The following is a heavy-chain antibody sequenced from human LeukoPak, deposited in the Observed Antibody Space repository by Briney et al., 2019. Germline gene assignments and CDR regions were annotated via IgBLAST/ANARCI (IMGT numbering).Heavy chain of an antibody. Sequence: ASVKVSCKASGYTFTGYYMHWVRQAPGQGLEWMGWINPNSGGTNYAQKFQGRVTMTRDTSISTAYMELSRLRSDDTAVYYCERAVAGTTETDDYWGQGTPVTVSS. CDR1: GYTFTGYY. V-gene: IGHV1-2*02. D-gene: IGHD6-19*01. CDR2: INPNSGGT. J-gene: IGHJ4*02. CDR3: ERAVAGTTETDDY.